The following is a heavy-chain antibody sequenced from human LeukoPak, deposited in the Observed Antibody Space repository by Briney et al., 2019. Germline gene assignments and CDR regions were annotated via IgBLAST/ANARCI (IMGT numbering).Heavy chain of an antibody. CDR3: AREGLGYNWFDP. D-gene: IGHD3-10*01. J-gene: IGHJ5*02. Sequence: ASVKVSCKASGYTFTGYYMHWVRQAPGQGLEWMGWINPNSGGTNYAQKFQGRVTMARDTSISTAYMELSRLRSDDTAVYYCAREGLGYNWFDPWGQGTLVTVSS. V-gene: IGHV1-2*02. CDR2: INPNSGGT. CDR1: GYTFTGYY.